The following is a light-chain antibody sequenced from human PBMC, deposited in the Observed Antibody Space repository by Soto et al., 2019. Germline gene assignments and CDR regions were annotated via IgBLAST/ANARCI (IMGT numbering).Light chain of an antibody. CDR2: AAS. V-gene: IGKV1-9*01. CDR1: QGISSY. Sequence: DIQLTQSPSFLSASVGDRVTITCRASQGISSYLAWYQQKPGKAPKFLIYAASTLQSGVQSRFSGSGSGTEFTLSISSLQPEDFATYYCQQVNSYPYTFGQGTELEIK. CDR3: QQVNSYPYT. J-gene: IGKJ2*01.